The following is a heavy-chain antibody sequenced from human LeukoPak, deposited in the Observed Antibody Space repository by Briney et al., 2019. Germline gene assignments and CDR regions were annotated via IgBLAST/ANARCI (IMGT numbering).Heavy chain of an antibody. J-gene: IGHJ4*02. V-gene: IGHV1-2*02. D-gene: IGHD4-23*01. CDR1: GYTFTDYY. CDR3: AGDYGGNSGGDY. CDR2: INPNTGGT. Sequence: GASVKASCKASGYTFTDYYMHWVRQAPGQGLEWMGWINPNTGGTNYAQKFQGRVSMTRDTSISTAYMELSSLRSDDTAVYYCAGDYGGNSGGDYWGQGTLVTVSS.